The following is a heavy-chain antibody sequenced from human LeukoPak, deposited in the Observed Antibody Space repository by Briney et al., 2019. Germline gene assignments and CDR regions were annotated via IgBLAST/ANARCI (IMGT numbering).Heavy chain of an antibody. CDR1: GASISGYF. V-gene: IGHV4-59*08. J-gene: IGHJ4*02. CDR2: MFHSGSA. CDR3: ARGARAGYNLEPFDN. D-gene: IGHD5-24*01. Sequence: SETLSLTCTVSGASISGYFWNWIRQSPGGGLEWIGYMFHSGSANYNPSLKSRITISVDTSKNQISLKLSSVTAADTAVYYCARGARAGYNLEPFDNWGQGTLVTVSS.